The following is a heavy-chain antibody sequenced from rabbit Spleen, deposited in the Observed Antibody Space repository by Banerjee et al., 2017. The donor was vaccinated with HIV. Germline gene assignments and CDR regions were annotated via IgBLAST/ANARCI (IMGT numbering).Heavy chain of an antibody. D-gene: IGHD6-1*01. CDR3: ARAYYSHGYGHDL. J-gene: IGHJ4*01. CDR1: GFSFNSGYD. CDR2: VYTGNGKN. Sequence: QEQLVESGGGLVQPEGSLTLTCTASGFSFNSGYDMCWVRQAPGKGLAWIGCVYTGNGKNYYASWAKGRVTISKTSSTTVTLQMTSLTAADTATYFCARAYYSHGYGHDLWGPGTLVTVS. V-gene: IGHV1S45*01.